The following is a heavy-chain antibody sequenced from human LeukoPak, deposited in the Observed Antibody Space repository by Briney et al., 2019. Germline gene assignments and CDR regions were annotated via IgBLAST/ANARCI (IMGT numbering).Heavy chain of an antibody. V-gene: IGHV4-59*01. Sequence: SETLSLTCTVSGGFISSSYWNWIRQPPGKGLEWIGNIYNSGTTDYNPSLKTRVTLSLDTSKNQISLKLSSVTAADTAVYYCARDKGPYWYFDLWGRGTLVTVSS. CDR1: GGFISSSY. J-gene: IGHJ2*01. CDR3: ARDKGPYWYFDL. CDR2: IYNSGTT.